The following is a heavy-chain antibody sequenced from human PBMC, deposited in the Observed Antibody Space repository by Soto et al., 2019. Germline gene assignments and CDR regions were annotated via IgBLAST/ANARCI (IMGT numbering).Heavy chain of an antibody. Sequence: PSETLSLTCTVSGGSISSSSYYWGWIRQPPGKGLEWIGSIYYSGSTYYNPSLKSRVTISVDTSKNQFSLKLSSVTAADTAVYYCASSGLLGYCSSTSCYRLYYYYGMDVWGQGTTVTVSS. J-gene: IGHJ6*02. D-gene: IGHD2-2*01. CDR3: ASSGLLGYCSSTSCYRLYYYYGMDV. CDR2: IYYSGST. CDR1: GGSISSSSYY. V-gene: IGHV4-39*01.